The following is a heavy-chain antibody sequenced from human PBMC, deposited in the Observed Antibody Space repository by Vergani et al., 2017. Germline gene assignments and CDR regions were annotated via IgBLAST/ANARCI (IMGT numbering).Heavy chain of an antibody. CDR1: GGPFSGYY. D-gene: IGHD3-3*01. J-gene: IGHJ5*02. Sequence: QVQLQQWGAGLLKPSETLSLTCAVYGGPFSGYYWSWIRQPPGKGLEWIGEINHSGSTNYNPSLKSRVTISVDTSKNQFSLKLSSVTAADTAVYYCARGRGRLRFLEWSNWFDPWGQGTLVTVSS. CDR2: INHSGST. CDR3: ARGRGRLRFLEWSNWFDP. V-gene: IGHV4-34*01.